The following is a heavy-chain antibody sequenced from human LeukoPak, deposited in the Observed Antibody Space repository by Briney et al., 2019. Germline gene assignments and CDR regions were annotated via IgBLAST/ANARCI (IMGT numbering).Heavy chain of an antibody. V-gene: IGHV1-2*04. Sequence: ASVKVSCKASGYTFTGYYMHWVRQAPGQGLEWMGWINPNSGGTNYAQKFRGWVTMTRDTSISTAYMELSRLRSDDTAVYYCARGAGIAAAGGYFQHWGQGTLVTVSS. CDR2: INPNSGGT. CDR1: GYTFTGYY. D-gene: IGHD6-13*01. CDR3: ARGAGIAAAGGYFQH. J-gene: IGHJ1*01.